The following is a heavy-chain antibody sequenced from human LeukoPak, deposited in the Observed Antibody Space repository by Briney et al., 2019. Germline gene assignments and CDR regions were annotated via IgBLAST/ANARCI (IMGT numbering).Heavy chain of an antibody. CDR1: GITLSNYG. D-gene: IGHD2-2*01. J-gene: IGHJ6*02. CDR3: AKAPRTKYCSSTSCYPMAGYYGMDV. V-gene: IGHV3-23*01. Sequence: GGSLRLSCAVSGITLSNYGMSWVRQAPGKGLEWVSAISGSGGSTYYADSVKGRFTISRDNSKNTLYLQMNSLRAEDTAVYYCAKAPRTKYCSSTSCYPMAGYYGMDVWGQGTTVTVSS. CDR2: ISGSGGST.